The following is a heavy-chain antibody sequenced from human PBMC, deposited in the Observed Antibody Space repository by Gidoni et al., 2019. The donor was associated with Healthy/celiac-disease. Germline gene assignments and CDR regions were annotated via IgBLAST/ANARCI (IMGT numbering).Heavy chain of an antibody. V-gene: IGHV4-38-2*02. CDR2: IYHSGST. D-gene: IGHD2-15*01. CDR1: GYSISSGYY. J-gene: IGHJ5*02. CDR3: AREGLGYCSGGSCYSGPHWFDP. Sequence: QVQLQESGPGLVKPPETLSLTCTVSGYSISSGYYWGWIRQPPGKGLEWIGSIYHSGSTYYNPSLKSRVTISVDTSKNQFSLKLSSVTAADTAVYYCAREGLGYCSGGSCYSGPHWFDPWGQGTLVTVSS.